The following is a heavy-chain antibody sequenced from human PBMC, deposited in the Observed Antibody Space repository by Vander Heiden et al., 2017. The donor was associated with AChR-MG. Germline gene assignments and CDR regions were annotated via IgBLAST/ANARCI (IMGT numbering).Heavy chain of an antibody. V-gene: IGHV3-33*01. CDR2: IWYDGSNK. J-gene: IGHJ4*02. D-gene: IGHD3-22*01. CDR1: GFTFSGYG. CDR3: ASARTYYYDSSGYHY. Sequence: QVQLVASGGGVVQPGRSLRLSCAASGFTFSGYGMHWVRQAPGKGLEWLAVIWYDGSNKYYADSVKGRFTISRDNSKNTLYLQMNSLRAEDTAVYYCASARTYYYDSSGYHYWGQGTLVTVSS.